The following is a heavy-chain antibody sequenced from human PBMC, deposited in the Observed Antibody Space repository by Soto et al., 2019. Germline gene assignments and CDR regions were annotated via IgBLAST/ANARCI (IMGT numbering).Heavy chain of an antibody. CDR2: ICAYFGNT. J-gene: IGHJ4*02. CDR3: ASVDSSGYYPDY. D-gene: IGHD3-22*01. Sequence: ASVKVSCKASGGTFSSYAISWVRQAPGQGLEWMGWICAYFGNTNYAQKLQGRVTMTTDTSTSTAYMELRSLRSDDTAVYYCASVDSSGYYPDYWGQGTLVTVSS. V-gene: IGHV1-18*01. CDR1: GGTFSSYA.